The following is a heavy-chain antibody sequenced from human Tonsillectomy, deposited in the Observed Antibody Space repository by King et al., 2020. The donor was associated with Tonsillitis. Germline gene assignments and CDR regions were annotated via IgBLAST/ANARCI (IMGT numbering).Heavy chain of an antibody. V-gene: IGHV4-31*03. Sequence: QLPESGPGLVKPSQTLSLTCSVSGDSISSAGYYWSWIRQHPAKGLEWIGYISYSGNTFYKPSLKSRVTMSLDTSKNQFSLKVSSVTAADTAVYYCASTAPPYYYYYMDVWGKGTTVTVSS. CDR1: GDSISSAGYY. J-gene: IGHJ6*03. D-gene: IGHD4-17*01. CDR3: ASTAPPYYYYYMDV. CDR2: ISYSGNT.